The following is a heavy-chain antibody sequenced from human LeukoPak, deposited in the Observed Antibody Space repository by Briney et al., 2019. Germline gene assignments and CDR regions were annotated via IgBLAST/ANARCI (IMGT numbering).Heavy chain of an antibody. CDR1: GFTVDSSA. J-gene: IGHJ5*02. Sequence: GGSLRLSCVVSGFTVDSSAMHWVRQAPGKGLVWVSGVQSDGRRVTYADSVKGRFTVSRDNAKNSLYLQMNSLRAEDTAVYYCARDYTGYFPWGQGTLVIVSS. CDR2: VQSDGRRV. CDR3: ARDYTGYFP. D-gene: IGHD3-9*01. V-gene: IGHV3-74*03.